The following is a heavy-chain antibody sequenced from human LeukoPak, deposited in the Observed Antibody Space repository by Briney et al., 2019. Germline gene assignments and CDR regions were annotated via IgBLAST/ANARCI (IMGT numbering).Heavy chain of an antibody. CDR3: ARSTIAVAGIFDY. J-gene: IGHJ4*02. CDR1: GYSFTSYW. CDR2: IYPGDSDT. D-gene: IGHD6-19*01. V-gene: IGHV5-51*01. Sequence: GESLKISCKGSGYSFTSYWIGWVRQMPGKGLEWMGIIYPGDSDTRYSPSFQGQVTISAGKSISTAYLQWSSLKASDTAMYYCARSTIAVAGIFDYWGQGTLLTVSS.